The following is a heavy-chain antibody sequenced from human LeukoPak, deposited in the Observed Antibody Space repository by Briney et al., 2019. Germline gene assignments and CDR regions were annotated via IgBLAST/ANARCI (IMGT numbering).Heavy chain of an antibody. CDR3: ARGTYSGSWFYFDD. CDR1: GGSFSGYY. J-gene: IGHJ4*02. D-gene: IGHD1-26*01. V-gene: IGHV4-34*01. CDR2: INHSGST. Sequence: PSETLSLTCAVYGGSFSGYYWSWIRQPPGKGLEWIGEINHSGSTNYNPSLKSRVTISIDTSNDQFSLKLTSVTAADTAVYYCARGTYSGSWFYFDDWGQGTLVTVSS.